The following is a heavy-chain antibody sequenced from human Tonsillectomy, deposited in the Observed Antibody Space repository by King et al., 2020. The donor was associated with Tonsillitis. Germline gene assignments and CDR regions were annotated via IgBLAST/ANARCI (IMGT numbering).Heavy chain of an antibody. Sequence: ITLKESGPTLVKPTQTLTLTCTFSGFSLSTIGVGVGWIRQPPGKPREWLALIYCNYDKRYSPSLKSRLTITKDTSKNQVVLTMTNIDPVDTATYYCAHSFWWELPTGFDYWGQGTLVTVSS. CDR3: AHSFWWELPTGFDY. D-gene: IGHD1-26*01. V-gene: IGHV2-5*01. CDR2: IYCNYDK. J-gene: IGHJ4*02. CDR1: GFSLSTIGVG.